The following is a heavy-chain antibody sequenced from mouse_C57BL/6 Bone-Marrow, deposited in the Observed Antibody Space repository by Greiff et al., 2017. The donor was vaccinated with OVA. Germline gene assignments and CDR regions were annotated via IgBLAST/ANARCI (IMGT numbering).Heavy chain of an antibody. Sequence: VHVKQSGAELVRPGASVKLSCTASGFNIKDDYMHWVKQRPEQGLEWIGWIDPENGDTEYASKFQGKATITADTSSNTAYLQLSSLTSEDTAVYYCTTWDYSNWFAYWGQGTLVTVSA. J-gene: IGHJ3*01. CDR1: GFNIKDDY. D-gene: IGHD2-5*01. CDR3: TTWDYSNWFAY. V-gene: IGHV14-4*01. CDR2: IDPENGDT.